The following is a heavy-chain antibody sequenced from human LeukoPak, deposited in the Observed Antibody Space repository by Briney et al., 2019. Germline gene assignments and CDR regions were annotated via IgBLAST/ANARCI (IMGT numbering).Heavy chain of an antibody. Sequence: SETLSLTCTVSGGSISTYYWSWIRQPAGKGLEWIGRMYPSGSTTYKPSLKSRVTMSVDTSKKQFSLRLSSVTAADTAVYYRAGSAYYYYMDVWGKGTTVTVSS. CDR1: GGSISTYY. CDR2: MYPSGST. D-gene: IGHD3-10*01. V-gene: IGHV4-4*07. J-gene: IGHJ6*03. CDR3: AGSAYYYYMDV.